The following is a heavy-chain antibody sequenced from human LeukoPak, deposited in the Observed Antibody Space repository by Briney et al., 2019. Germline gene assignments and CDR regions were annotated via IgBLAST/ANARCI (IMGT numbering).Heavy chain of an antibody. D-gene: IGHD5-12*01. Sequence: GGSLRLSCVASEFTFSSYWMSWVRQAPGRGLEWVANIKQDGREIYYVDSVKGRFTISRDNAKKSLYLQMNSLRAEDTAVYYCAMEVATISDYWGQGTLVTVSS. CDR3: AMEVATISDY. J-gene: IGHJ4*02. V-gene: IGHV3-7*03. CDR1: EFTFSSYW. CDR2: IKQDGREI.